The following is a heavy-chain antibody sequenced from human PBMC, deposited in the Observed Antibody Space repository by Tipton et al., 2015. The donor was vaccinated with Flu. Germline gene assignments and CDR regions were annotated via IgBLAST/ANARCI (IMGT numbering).Heavy chain of an antibody. Sequence: SLRLSCVASGFTFSTCAMHWVRRAPGKGLEWVALISYDGTTVYRDSVKGRFTVSRDNSKNTLYLHMTGLRADDTAVYYCAKDLTWVANRLDFWGQGTLVTVSS. CDR3: AKDLTWVANRLDF. D-gene: IGHD2/OR15-2a*01. CDR1: GFTFSTCA. V-gene: IGHV3-30*18. CDR2: ISYDGTT. J-gene: IGHJ4*02.